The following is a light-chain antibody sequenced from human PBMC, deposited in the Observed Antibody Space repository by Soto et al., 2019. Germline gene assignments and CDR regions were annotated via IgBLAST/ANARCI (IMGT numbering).Light chain of an antibody. CDR1: QSVSGNF. J-gene: IGKJ4*01. CDR2: GAS. V-gene: IGKV3-20*01. CDR3: RQYGRSLGFA. Sequence: EIVMTQSPLTLSVSPGERATLSRRASQSVSGNFLAWYQEKPGQALRLLIYGASSRAAGIPDRFSGSGSGTDFTLTITRLEPEDFALYYCRQYGRSLGFAFGGGTKVDIK.